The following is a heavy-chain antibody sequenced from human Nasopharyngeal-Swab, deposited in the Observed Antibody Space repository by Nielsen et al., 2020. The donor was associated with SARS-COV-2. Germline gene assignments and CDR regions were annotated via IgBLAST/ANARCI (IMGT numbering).Heavy chain of an antibody. CDR3: AGDGSGYWAWYFDL. V-gene: IGHV4-39*02. Sequence: SETLSLTCTVSGGSISSSCYYWGWIRPPPGQGLEWSGSIYYSGSTHYNPSIKSQVTISTDTSKNCFSLKLGSVTAADTAVYYCAGDGSGYWAWYFDLWGRGTLVTVSA. D-gene: IGHD3-22*01. J-gene: IGHJ2*01. CDR1: GGSISSSCYY. CDR2: IYYSGST.